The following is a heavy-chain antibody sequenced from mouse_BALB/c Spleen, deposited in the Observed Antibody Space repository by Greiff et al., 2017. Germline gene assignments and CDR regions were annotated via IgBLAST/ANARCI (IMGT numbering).Heavy chain of an antibody. V-gene: IGHV1S81*02. CDR3: TTYGADY. J-gene: IGHJ4*01. Sequence: QVQLQQSGAELVKPGASVKLSCKASGYTFTSYYMYWVKQRPGQGLEWIGEINPSNGGTNFNEKFKSKATLTVDKSSSTAYMQLSSLTSEDSAVYYCTTYGADYWGQVTSVTVSS. CDR1: GYTFTSYY. CDR2: INPSNGGT. D-gene: IGHD1-1*02.